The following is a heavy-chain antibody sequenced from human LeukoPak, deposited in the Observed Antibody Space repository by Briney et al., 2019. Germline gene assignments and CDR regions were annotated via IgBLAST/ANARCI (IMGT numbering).Heavy chain of an antibody. D-gene: IGHD3-22*01. CDR2: ISWNSGSI. Sequence: GRSLRLSCAASGFTFDDYAMHWVRQAPGKGLEWVSGISWNSGSIGYADSVKGRFTISRDNAKNSLYLQMNSLRAEDTALYYCAKGYYYDSSGYFDYWGQGTLVTASS. CDR3: AKGYYYDSSGYFDY. V-gene: IGHV3-9*01. CDR1: GFTFDDYA. J-gene: IGHJ4*02.